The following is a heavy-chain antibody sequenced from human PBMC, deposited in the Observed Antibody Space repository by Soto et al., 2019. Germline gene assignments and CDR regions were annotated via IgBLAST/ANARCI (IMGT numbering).Heavy chain of an antibody. V-gene: IGHV1-69*02. Sequence: QVQLVQSGAEVKKPGSSVKVSCKASGGTFSSYTISWVRQAPGQGLEWMGRIIPILGIANYAQKFQGRVTITADKSTSTAYMELSRLRSEDTAVYYCARGPVVVVPAAIPYYYYMDVWGKGTTVTVSS. CDR3: ARGPVVVVPAAIPYYYYMDV. CDR2: IIPILGIA. J-gene: IGHJ6*03. D-gene: IGHD2-2*01. CDR1: GGTFSSYT.